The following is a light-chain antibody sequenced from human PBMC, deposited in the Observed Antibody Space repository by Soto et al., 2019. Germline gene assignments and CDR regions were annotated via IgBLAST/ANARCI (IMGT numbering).Light chain of an antibody. V-gene: IGKV3-15*01. CDR1: QSISTE. J-gene: IGKJ2*01. Sequence: EIVMTQSPATLSVSPGERATLSCRASQSISTELAWYQQKPGQPPRLLIYSPSTRATGVPARFTGRGSGSEFTLTISGLQSEDFAVYYCQQGHNWPLTFGQGTRLEI. CDR3: QQGHNWPLT. CDR2: SPS.